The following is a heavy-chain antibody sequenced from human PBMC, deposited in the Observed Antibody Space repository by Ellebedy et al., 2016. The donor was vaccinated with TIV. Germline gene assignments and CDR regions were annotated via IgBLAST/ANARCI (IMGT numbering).Heavy chain of an antibody. Sequence: MPGGSLRLSCKTSGYTFIDYHMHWVRQAPGHGLEWMSWINPNTGGTYYAQKFQGRVTMSTATSLSTAFMELGRLRSEDTAVYYCSRGGSVPARLPRDFWGQGTLVTISS. CDR1: GYTFIDYH. V-gene: IGHV1-2*02. D-gene: IGHD2-2*01. J-gene: IGHJ4*02. CDR2: INPNTGGT. CDR3: SRGGSVPARLPRDF.